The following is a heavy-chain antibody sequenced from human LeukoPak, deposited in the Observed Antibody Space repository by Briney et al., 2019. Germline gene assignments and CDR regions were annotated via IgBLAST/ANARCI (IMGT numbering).Heavy chain of an antibody. CDR3: ARLAGLGFGELRFDY. CDR1: GGSISSNSYY. J-gene: IGHJ4*02. Sequence: SETLSLTCTVSGGSISSNSYYWGWIRQPPGKGLEWIWSIYYSRRTYYNPSLKSRVTISVDTSKNQSSLKLSSVTAADTAVYYCARLAGLGFGELRFDYWGQGTLVTVSS. CDR2: IYYSRRT. D-gene: IGHD3-10*01. V-gene: IGHV4-39*01.